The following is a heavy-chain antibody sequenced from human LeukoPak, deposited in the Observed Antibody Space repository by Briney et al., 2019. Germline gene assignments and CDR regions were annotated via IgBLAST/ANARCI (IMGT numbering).Heavy chain of an antibody. Sequence: GGSLRLSCAASGFTFSDYNMRWIRQAPGKGLEWVSSISRNGSTKYYADSVKGRFTISRDNAKNSLFLQMNSLRAEDTAVYYCARVLRYCSGGNCYSGGLGYMDVWGKGTTVTVSS. V-gene: IGHV3-11*01. CDR1: GFTFSDYN. J-gene: IGHJ6*03. D-gene: IGHD2-15*01. CDR3: ARVLRYCSGGNCYSGGLGYMDV. CDR2: ISRNGSTK.